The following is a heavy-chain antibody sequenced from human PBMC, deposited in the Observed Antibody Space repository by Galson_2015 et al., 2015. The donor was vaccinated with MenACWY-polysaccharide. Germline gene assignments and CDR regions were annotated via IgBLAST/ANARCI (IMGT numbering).Heavy chain of an antibody. V-gene: IGHV1-8*01. D-gene: IGHD3-10*01. CDR2: MNPNSGNS. J-gene: IGHJ4*02. CDR3: ARTFGDLDY. Sequence: SVKVSCKASGYTFTNYDINWVRQAPGQGLERMAWMNPNSGNSGYAQKFHGRVTLTKDTSINTAYLELSSLRSEDTAMYYCARTFGDLDYWGQGTLVTVSS. CDR1: GYTFTNYD.